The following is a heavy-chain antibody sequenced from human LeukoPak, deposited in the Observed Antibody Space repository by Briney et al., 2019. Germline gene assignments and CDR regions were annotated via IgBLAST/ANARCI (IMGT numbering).Heavy chain of an antibody. CDR1: GYTFTGYY. CDR3: ARSSTDGDWFDP. CDR2: INPNSGGT. Sequence: GSVKVSCKASGYTFTGYYMHWVRQAPGQGLEWMGWINPNSGGTNYAQKFQGRVTMTRDTSISPAYMELSRLRSDDTAVYYCARSSTDGDWFDPWGQGTLVTVSS. D-gene: IGHD4-17*01. J-gene: IGHJ5*02. V-gene: IGHV1-2*02.